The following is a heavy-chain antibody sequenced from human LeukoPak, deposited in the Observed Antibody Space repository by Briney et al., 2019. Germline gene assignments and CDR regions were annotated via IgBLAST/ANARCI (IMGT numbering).Heavy chain of an antibody. CDR2: ISAYNGNT. V-gene: IGHV1-18*01. D-gene: IGHD6-6*01. Sequence: ASVKVSCKASGYTFISYGISWVRQAPGQGLEWMGWISAYNGNTNYAQKLQGRVTMTTDTSTSTAYMELRSLRSDDTAVYYCARELRAAARRGGGFDYWGQGTLVTVSS. CDR3: ARELRAAARRGGGFDY. J-gene: IGHJ4*02. CDR1: GYTFISYG.